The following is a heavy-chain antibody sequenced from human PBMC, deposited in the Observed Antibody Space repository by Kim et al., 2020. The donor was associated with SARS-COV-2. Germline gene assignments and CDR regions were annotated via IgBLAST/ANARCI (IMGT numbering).Heavy chain of an antibody. D-gene: IGHD3-10*01. CDR2: ISSGGVTA. Sequence: GGSLRLSCAASGFTFNDHEMNWVRQAPGKGLEWVAHISSGGVTAHYEESVKGRFTISRDNARQSMYLQINAVRAEDTAVYYCARDGRGGYGMDMWGRGTTVTVAS. V-gene: IGHV3-48*03. CDR3: ARDGRGGYGMDM. J-gene: IGHJ6*02. CDR1: GFTFNDHE.